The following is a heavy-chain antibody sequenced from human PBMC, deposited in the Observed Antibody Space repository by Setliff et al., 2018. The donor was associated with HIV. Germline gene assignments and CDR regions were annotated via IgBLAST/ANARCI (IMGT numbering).Heavy chain of an antibody. CDR3: ARASPLEWLLSDYYHYMDV. J-gene: IGHJ6*03. V-gene: IGHV3-20*04. Sequence: PGGSLRLSCAASGFTFSNSAMSWLRQTPGKGLGWVSGVNWNGDNTASADSVKGRCTISRDNAYNSLYLHMNYLNVEDTAFYYCARASPLEWLLSDYYHYMDVWGKGTTVTVSS. CDR2: VNWNGDNT. D-gene: IGHD3-3*01. CDR1: GFTFSNSA.